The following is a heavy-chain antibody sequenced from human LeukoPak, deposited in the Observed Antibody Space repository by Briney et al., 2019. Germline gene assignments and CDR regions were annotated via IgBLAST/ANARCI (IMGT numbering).Heavy chain of an antibody. CDR1: GGSLSSSSHY. CDR3: ASYYYDSSGYYWEGSFQH. CDR2: IYYSGST. Sequence: SETLSLTCTVSGGSLSSSSHYWGWIRQPPGKGLEWIGSIYYSGSTYYNPSLKSRVTISVDTSKNQFSLKLSSVTAADTAVYYCASYYYDSSGYYWEGSFQHWGQGTLVTVSS. D-gene: IGHD3-22*01. V-gene: IGHV4-39*07. J-gene: IGHJ1*01.